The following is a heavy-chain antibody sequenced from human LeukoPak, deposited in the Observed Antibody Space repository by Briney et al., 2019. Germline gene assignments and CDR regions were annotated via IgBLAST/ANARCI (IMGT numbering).Heavy chain of an antibody. CDR1: GGSISSYY. Sequence: SETLSLTCTVSGGSISSYYWSWIRQPPGKGLEWIGYIYYSGSTNYNPSLKSRVTISVDTSKNQFSLKLSSVTVADTAVYYCARYYHGSGGDYWGQGTLVTVSS. V-gene: IGHV4-59*01. D-gene: IGHD3-10*01. J-gene: IGHJ4*02. CDR3: ARYYHGSGGDY. CDR2: IYYSGST.